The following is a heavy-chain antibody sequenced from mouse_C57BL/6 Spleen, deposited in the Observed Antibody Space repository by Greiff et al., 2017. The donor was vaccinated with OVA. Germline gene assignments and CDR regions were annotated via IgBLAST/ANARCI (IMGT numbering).Heavy chain of an antibody. CDR3: ARTVVATRGYFDV. D-gene: IGHD1-1*01. J-gene: IGHJ1*03. CDR2: IDPEDGET. CDR1: GFNIKDYY. Sequence: EVQLQQSGAELVKPGASVKLSCTASGFNIKDYYMHWVKQRTEQGLEWIGRIDPEDGETKYAAKFQGKATITADTSSTTAYLQLSSLTSEDTAVYYCARTVVATRGYFDVWGTGTTVTVSS. V-gene: IGHV14-2*01.